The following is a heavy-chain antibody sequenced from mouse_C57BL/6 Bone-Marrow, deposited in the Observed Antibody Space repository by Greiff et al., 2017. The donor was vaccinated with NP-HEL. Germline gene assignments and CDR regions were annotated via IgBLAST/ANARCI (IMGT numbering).Heavy chain of an antibody. CDR1: GFSLTSYG. J-gene: IGHJ3*01. Sequence: VKLVESGPGLVQPSQSLSITCTVSGFSLTSYGVHWVRQPPGKGLEWLGLLWSGGSTDYNAAFLSRLSLSKDNSKSQVFFKMNSLQADDTAIYYCAKNPQTALPAWFAYWGQGTLVTVSA. CDR3: AKNPQTALPAWFAY. V-gene: IGHV2-4*01. CDR2: LWSGGST. D-gene: IGHD3-2*01.